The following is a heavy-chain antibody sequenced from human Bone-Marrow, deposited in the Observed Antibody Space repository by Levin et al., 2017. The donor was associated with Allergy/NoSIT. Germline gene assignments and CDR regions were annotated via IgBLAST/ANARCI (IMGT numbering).Heavy chain of an antibody. J-gene: IGHJ3*01. Sequence: PGESLKISCKASGYTFTDYYIHWIRQAPGQGLEWMGRINPDGGGTKFSQQFEGRVTLTRDTSIGTVNMELSRLRSDDTAVYFCARDLVGVDAFDFWGQGTMVIVSS. CDR2: INPDGGGT. CDR3: ARDLVGVDAFDF. V-gene: IGHV1-2*02. CDR1: GYTFTDYY. D-gene: IGHD1-26*01.